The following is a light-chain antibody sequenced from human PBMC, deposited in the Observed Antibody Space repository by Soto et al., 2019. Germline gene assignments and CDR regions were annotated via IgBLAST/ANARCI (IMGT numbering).Light chain of an antibody. V-gene: IGKV3-20*01. CDR2: AAS. Sequence: EIVLTQSPATLSLSPGERATLSCRASQSVSSSFLAWYQQKPGHPPRLIIYAASSRATGPPNRFSGSGSGTDFPITISRLEHEDFAVYYCQQYNSSPRTFGQGTKVEIK. CDR3: QQYNSSPRT. J-gene: IGKJ1*01. CDR1: QSVSSSF.